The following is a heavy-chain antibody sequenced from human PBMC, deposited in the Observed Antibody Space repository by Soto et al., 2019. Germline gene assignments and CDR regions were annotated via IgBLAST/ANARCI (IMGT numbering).Heavy chain of an antibody. CDR2: ISGSGTYI. J-gene: IGHJ1*01. V-gene: IGHV3-21*01. CDR1: GFTFSSYS. Sequence: PGGSLRLSCAASGFTFSSYSMNWVGRAPGKGLEWVSSISGSGTYINYADSVKGRFTISRDNAKNSLYLQMKSLRAEDTAVYYCKTYRGNTASFHHWGQGILVTVSS. D-gene: IGHD1-26*01. CDR3: KTYRGNTASFHH.